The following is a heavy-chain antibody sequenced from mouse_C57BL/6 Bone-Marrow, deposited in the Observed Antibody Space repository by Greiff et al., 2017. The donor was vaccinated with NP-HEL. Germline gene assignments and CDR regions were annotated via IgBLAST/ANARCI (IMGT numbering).Heavy chain of an antibody. D-gene: IGHD4-1*01. CDR2: INPRSGNT. Sequence: VQLVESGPELARPGASVKLSCKASGYTFTSYGISWVKQRTGQGLEWIGEINPRSGNTYYNEKFKGKATLTADKSSSTAYMELRSLTSEDSAVYYCAGRDWDEVYWYFDDWGTGTTVTVSS. CDR3: AGRDWDEVYWYFDD. J-gene: IGHJ1*03. V-gene: IGHV1-81*01. CDR1: GYTFTSYG.